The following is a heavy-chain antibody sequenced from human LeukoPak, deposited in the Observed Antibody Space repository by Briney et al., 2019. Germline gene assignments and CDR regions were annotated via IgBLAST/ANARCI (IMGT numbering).Heavy chain of an antibody. CDR1: GGSISNYY. CDR2: IYYSGST. CDR3: ARELRYGAPYTYYSGMEV. D-gene: IGHD4-17*01. V-gene: IGHV4-59*08. J-gene: IGHJ6*02. Sequence: SETLSLTCTVSGGSISNYYWSWIRQPPGKGLEWIGYIYYSGSTYYNPSLKSRVTISVDTSKNQFSLKLSSVTAADTAVYYCARELRYGAPYTYYSGMEVWAQGTTVTVSS.